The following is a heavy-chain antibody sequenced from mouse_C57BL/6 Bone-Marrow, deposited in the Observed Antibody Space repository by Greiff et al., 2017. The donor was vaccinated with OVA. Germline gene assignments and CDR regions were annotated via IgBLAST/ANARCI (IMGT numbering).Heavy chain of an antibody. CDR2: IWSGGGS. V-gene: IGHV2-4*01. CDR1: GFSLTSYG. J-gene: IGHJ2*01. D-gene: IGHD2-12*01. Sequence: VQLVESGPGLVQPSQSLSITCTVSGFSLTSYGLHWVRQPPGKGLEWLGVIWSGGGSAYNAAFISRLSISKDNSKSQVFFKRNSRQADDTAIYDCSIRRGDYFDYGGQGTTLTVSS. CDR3: SIRRGDYFDY.